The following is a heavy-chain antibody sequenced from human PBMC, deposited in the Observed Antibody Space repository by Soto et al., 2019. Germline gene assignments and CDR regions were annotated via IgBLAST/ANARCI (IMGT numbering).Heavy chain of an antibody. D-gene: IGHD2-2*01. CDR3: ARKGYCSSTSCYPMDV. Sequence: PSETLSLTCAVYGGSFSGYYWSWIRQPPGKGLEWIGEINHSGSTNYNPSLKSRVTISVDTSKNQFSLKLSSVTAADTAVYYCARKGYCSSTSCYPMDVWGKGTTVTVS. V-gene: IGHV4-34*01. CDR1: GGSFSGYY. CDR2: INHSGST. J-gene: IGHJ6*03.